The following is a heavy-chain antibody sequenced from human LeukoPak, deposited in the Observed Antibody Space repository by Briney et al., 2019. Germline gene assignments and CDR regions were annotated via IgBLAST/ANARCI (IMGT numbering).Heavy chain of an antibody. J-gene: IGHJ5*02. V-gene: IGHV4-4*07. CDR1: GGSISSYY. Sequence: SETLSLTCTVSGGSISSYYWSWIRQPAGTALEWIGRIYTSGTITYNPSLKSRVTMSVDTSKNQFSLKLSSVTAADTAVYYCARDSGTTGEVKFDPWGQGTLVTASS. D-gene: IGHD3-10*01. CDR3: ARDSGTTGEVKFDP. CDR2: IYTSGTI.